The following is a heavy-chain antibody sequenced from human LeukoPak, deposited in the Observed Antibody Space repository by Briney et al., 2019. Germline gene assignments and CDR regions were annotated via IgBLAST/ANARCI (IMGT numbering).Heavy chain of an antibody. V-gene: IGHV3-21*01. D-gene: IGHD3-10*01. Sequence: GGSLRLSCAASGFTFSSYSMNWVRQAPGKGLEWVSSISSSSSYIYYADSVKGRFTISRDNAKNSLYLRMNSLRAEDTAVYYCARAYYYGSGSPRSGWFDPWGQGTLVTVSS. CDR3: ARAYYYGSGSPRSGWFDP. CDR2: ISSSSSYI. CDR1: GFTFSSYS. J-gene: IGHJ5*02.